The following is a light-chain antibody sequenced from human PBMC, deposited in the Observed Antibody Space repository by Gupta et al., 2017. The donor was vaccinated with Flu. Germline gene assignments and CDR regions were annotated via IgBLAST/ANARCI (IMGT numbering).Light chain of an antibody. J-gene: IGKJ4*01. CDR2: GSS. CDR1: QSVSNN. Sequence: EIVMTQSPATLSVSPGERATLSCRASQSVSNNVAWYQQKPGQAPRLLIYGSSTRATGSPARFSGSGSGTEFTLTISSLQSEDFAVYYCQQYNNWPRGTFGGGTKVEIK. V-gene: IGKV3-15*01. CDR3: QQYNNWPRGT.